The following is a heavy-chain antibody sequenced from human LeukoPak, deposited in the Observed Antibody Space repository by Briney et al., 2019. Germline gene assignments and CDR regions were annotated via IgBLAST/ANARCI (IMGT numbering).Heavy chain of an antibody. CDR1: GGSISSGGYS. Sequence: SETLSLTCAVSGGSISSGGYSWSWIRQPPGKGLEWIGYIYHSGSTYYNPSLKSRVTISVDRSKNQFSLKLSSVTAADTAVYYCARERNVDMVATGAFDIWGQGTMVTVSS. CDR2: IYHSGST. J-gene: IGHJ3*02. CDR3: ARERNVDMVATGAFDI. V-gene: IGHV4-30-2*01. D-gene: IGHD5-12*01.